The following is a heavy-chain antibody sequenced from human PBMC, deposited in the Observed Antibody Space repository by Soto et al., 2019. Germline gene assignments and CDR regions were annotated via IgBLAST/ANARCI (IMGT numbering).Heavy chain of an antibody. CDR1: GFTFSTVS. CDR2: ISGGGRPI. J-gene: IGHJ4*02. V-gene: IGHV3-48*02. CDR3: ARDLGWAFDS. D-gene: IGHD6-19*01. Sequence: EVQLVESGGGSVQSGGSLRLSCAASGFTFSTVSMNWVRQAPGRGLEWISYISGGGRPISYADSVKGRFTISRDNAKNSLYLQMDSLTDEDTAVYYCARDLGWAFDSWGQGTLVTVSS.